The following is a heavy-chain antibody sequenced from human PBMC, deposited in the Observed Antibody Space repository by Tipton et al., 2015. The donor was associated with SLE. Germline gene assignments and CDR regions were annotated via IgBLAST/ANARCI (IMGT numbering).Heavy chain of an antibody. CDR3: ARKGGSSGWYPYYFDY. J-gene: IGHJ4*02. D-gene: IGHD6-19*01. V-gene: IGHV4-59*01. CDR2: IYYSGST. Sequence: TLSLTCTVSGGSISSYYWSWIRQPPGKGLEWIGYIYYSGSTNYNPSLKSRVTISVDTSKNQFSLKLSSVTAADTAVYYCARKGGSSGWYPYYFDYWGQGTLVTVSS. CDR1: GGSISSYY.